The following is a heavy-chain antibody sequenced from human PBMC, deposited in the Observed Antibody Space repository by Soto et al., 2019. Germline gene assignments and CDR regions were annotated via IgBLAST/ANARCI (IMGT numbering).Heavy chain of an antibody. CDR1: GGTIGSYY. D-gene: IGHD3-10*01. CDR3: ARHNYGSGSTYFDY. Sequence: SETLPLTCSVSGGTIGSYYWSWIRQPPGKGLEWIGFIYHSETTNYNPSLKSRVTISVDTPRNLFSLKLTSVTAADTAVYYCARHNYGSGSTYFDYWGQGTLVTVSS. J-gene: IGHJ4*02. V-gene: IGHV4-59*08. CDR2: IYHSETT.